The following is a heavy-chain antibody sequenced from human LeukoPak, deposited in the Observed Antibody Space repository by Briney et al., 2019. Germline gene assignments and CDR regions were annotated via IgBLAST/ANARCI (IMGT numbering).Heavy chain of an antibody. Sequence: SVKVSCKASGGTFSSYAISWVRQAPGQGLEWMGRIIPIFGTANYAQKFQGRVTITTDESTSTAYMELSSLRSEDTAVYYCARSWQWLVRVGAFDIWGQGTMVTVSS. CDR3: ARSWQWLVRVGAFDI. J-gene: IGHJ3*02. CDR2: IIPIFGTA. V-gene: IGHV1-69*05. CDR1: GGTFSSYA. D-gene: IGHD6-19*01.